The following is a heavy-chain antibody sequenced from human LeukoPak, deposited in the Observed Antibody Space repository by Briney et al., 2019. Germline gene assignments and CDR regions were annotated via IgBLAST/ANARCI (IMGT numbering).Heavy chain of an antibody. V-gene: IGHV1-69*13. CDR2: IIPIFGTA. J-gene: IGHJ4*02. CDR1: GGTFSSYA. CDR3: ARDPIGSRWPYYFDY. Sequence: SVKVSCTASGGTFSSYAISWVRQAPGQGLEWMGGIIPIFGTANYAQKFQGRVTITADESTSTAYMELSSLRSEDTAVYYCARDPIGSRWPYYFDYWGQGTLVTVSS. D-gene: IGHD6-13*01.